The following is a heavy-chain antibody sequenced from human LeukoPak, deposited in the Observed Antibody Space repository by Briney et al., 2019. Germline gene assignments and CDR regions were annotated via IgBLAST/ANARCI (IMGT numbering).Heavy chain of an antibody. D-gene: IGHD5-12*01. V-gene: IGHV1-46*01. CDR1: GYTFTSYY. Sequence: ASMKVSCKASGYTFTSYYMHWVRQAPGQGLEWMGIINPSGGSTSYAQKFQCRVTMTRDMSTSPVYLELSSLRSEDTAVYYCARGETSGYNWFDPWGQGTLVTVSS. J-gene: IGHJ5*02. CDR3: ARGETSGYNWFDP. CDR2: INPSGGST.